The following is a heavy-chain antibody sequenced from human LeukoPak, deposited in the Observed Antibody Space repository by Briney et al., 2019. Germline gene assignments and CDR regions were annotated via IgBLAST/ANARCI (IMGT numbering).Heavy chain of an antibody. CDR3: ARGFCSGGSCYDFDY. CDR1: GFTFSSYG. Sequence: GGSLRLSCAASGFTFSSYGMHWVRQAPGKGLEWVAVISYDGSNKYYADSVKGRFTISRDNSKNTLYLQMSSLRAEDTAAYYCARGFCSGGSCYDFDYWGQGTLVTVSS. D-gene: IGHD2-15*01. CDR2: ISYDGSNK. V-gene: IGHV3-30*03. J-gene: IGHJ4*02.